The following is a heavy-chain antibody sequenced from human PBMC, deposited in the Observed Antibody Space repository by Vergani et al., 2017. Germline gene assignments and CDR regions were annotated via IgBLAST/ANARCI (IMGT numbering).Heavy chain of an antibody. J-gene: IGHJ4*02. CDR1: GESIRSGSHY. V-gene: IGHV4-61*02. CDR2: IHTGGST. D-gene: IGHD3-10*01. CDR3: AVRPRVNLVGGEIVTKRTFDY. Sequence: QVKLQESGPGLLKPSQTLSLTCTVSGESIRSGSHYWSWIRQPAGKGPEWIGHIHTGGSTDLNPSFKSRVSVSRDTAKNQFSLNLMSVTAADTAMYYCAVRPRVNLVGGEIVTKRTFDYWSQGSLVTVSS.